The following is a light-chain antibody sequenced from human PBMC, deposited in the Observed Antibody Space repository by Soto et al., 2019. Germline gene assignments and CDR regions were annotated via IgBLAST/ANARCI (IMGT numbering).Light chain of an antibody. J-gene: IGKJ4*01. Sequence: DIPLTQSPSFLSASVGDRVTITCRASQGISTYLAWYQQKPGKAPKLLIYAASTLPSGVPSRFSGSGYGTEFTLTISSLQPEDFATYYCQQLNSYPLTVGGGTKVEIK. CDR2: AAS. CDR3: QQLNSYPLT. CDR1: QGISTY. V-gene: IGKV1-9*01.